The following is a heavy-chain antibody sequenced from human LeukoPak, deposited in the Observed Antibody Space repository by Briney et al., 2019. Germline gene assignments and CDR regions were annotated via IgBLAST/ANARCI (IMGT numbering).Heavy chain of an antibody. CDR2: ISSSSSYI. D-gene: IGHD2-8*01. V-gene: IGHV3-21*01. Sequence: GGSLRLSCVVSGLTFSSFAMSWVRQAPGKGLEWVSSISSSSSYIYYADSVKGRFTISRDNSQNTLYLQMNSLRAEDTAVYYCTKGLWAGVSAARDWGQGALVTVSS. J-gene: IGHJ4*02. CDR3: TKGLWAGVSAARD. CDR1: GLTFSSFA.